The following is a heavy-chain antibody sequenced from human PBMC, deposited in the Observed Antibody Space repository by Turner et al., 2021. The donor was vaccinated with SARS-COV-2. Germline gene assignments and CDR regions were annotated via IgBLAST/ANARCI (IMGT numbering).Heavy chain of an antibody. CDR1: GFTFSSYT. Sequence: EVQLVESGGGLVKPGGSLRLSCSASGFTFSSYTMYWVRQAPGKGLEWVSSISRSSSYIYYADSGKGRFTISRDNAKNSLYLQMNSLRAEDTAVYYCARGTYYYDSSVYSGTNWFDPWGQGTLVTVSS. CDR3: ARGTYYYDSSVYSGTNWFDP. V-gene: IGHV3-21*01. J-gene: IGHJ5*02. CDR2: ISRSSSYI. D-gene: IGHD3-22*01.